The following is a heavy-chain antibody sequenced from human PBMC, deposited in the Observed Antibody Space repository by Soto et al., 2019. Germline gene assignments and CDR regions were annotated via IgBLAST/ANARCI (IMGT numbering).Heavy chain of an antibody. J-gene: IGHJ5*01. D-gene: IGHD2-2*01. V-gene: IGHV1-46*03. CDR1: GYTFTSYY. Sequence: ASVKVSCKASGYTFTSYYMHWVRQAPGQGLEWMGIINPSGGSTSYAQKFQGRVTMTRDTSTSTVYMELSSLRSEDTAVYYCACAIILVDGLYNWFDPWGQGTVVTVSS. CDR2: INPSGGST. CDR3: ACAIILVDGLYNWFDP.